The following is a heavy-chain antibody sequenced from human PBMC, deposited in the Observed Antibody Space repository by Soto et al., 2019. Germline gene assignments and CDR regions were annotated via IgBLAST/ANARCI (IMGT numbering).Heavy chain of an antibody. CDR2: INTYNGNT. J-gene: IGHJ6*02. D-gene: IGHD3-16*01. V-gene: IGHV1-18*01. CDR3: AMVDVYVTPSPQDV. Sequence: QVQLVQSGAEVKNPGGSVKVSCKASGYTFTRYGIGWARQAPRQGLEWMGWINTYNGNTNYAQNVQGRVTLTTDTSTSTAYMELRSLRSNDTAIYYCAMVDVYVTPSPQDVWGQGTTVIVSS. CDR1: GYTFTRYG.